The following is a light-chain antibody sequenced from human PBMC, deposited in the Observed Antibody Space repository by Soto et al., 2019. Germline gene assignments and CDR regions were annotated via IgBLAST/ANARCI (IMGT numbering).Light chain of an antibody. CDR2: WAS. J-gene: IGKJ1*01. Sequence: DIVMTQSPDSLAVSLGERATINCKSSQSVLYSSNNKNYLAWYQQKPGQPPKLLIYWASTRESGVPDRFSGSGSGTDFTLTIRSLQAEDVAVYYYQQYSSTPWTFGQGTKVQIK. CDR1: QSVLYSSNNKNY. V-gene: IGKV4-1*01. CDR3: QQYSSTPWT.